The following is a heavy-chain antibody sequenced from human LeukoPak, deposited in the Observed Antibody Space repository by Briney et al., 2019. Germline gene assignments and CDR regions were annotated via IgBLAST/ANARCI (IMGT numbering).Heavy chain of an antibody. CDR1: GFTVSSYG. CDR3: AKARIASAGTGAFDV. CDR2: FSATDGSA. Sequence: GGSLRLSCAASGFTVSSYGMTWVRQAPGKGLEWVSAFSATDGSAQYAGSVKGRFTISRDNSKNSLYLQMNSLRDEDTAVYYCAKARIASAGTGAFDVWGQGTVVTVSS. D-gene: IGHD6-13*01. J-gene: IGHJ3*01. V-gene: IGHV3-23*01.